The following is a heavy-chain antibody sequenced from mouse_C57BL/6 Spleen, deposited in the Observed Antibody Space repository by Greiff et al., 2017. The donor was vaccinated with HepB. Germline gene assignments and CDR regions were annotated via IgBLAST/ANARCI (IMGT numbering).Heavy chain of an antibody. CDR2: IHPNSGST. D-gene: IGHD3-2*02. Sequence: QVQLQQPGAELVKPGASVKLSCKASGYTFTSYWMHWVKQRPGQGLEWIGMIHPNSGSTNYNEKFKSKATLTVDKSSSTAYMQLSSLTSEDSAVYYCAGGNTAQATEFGYWGQGTLVTVSA. CDR3: AGGNTAQATEFGY. CDR1: GYTFTSYW. V-gene: IGHV1-64*01. J-gene: IGHJ3*01.